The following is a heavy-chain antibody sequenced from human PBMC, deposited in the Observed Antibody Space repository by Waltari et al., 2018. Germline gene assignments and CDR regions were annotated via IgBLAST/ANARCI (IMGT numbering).Heavy chain of an antibody. J-gene: IGHJ6*03. V-gene: IGHV4-31*03. Sequence: QVQLQESGPGLVKPSQTLSLTCTVSGGSISSGGYYWSWIRQHPGKGLEWIGYIYYSGSNYYNPSLKSRVTISVDTSKNQFSLKLSSVTAADTAVYYCARDYGGNPRYYYYMDVWGKGTTVTVSS. CDR1: GGSISSGGYY. CDR3: ARDYGGNPRYYYYMDV. D-gene: IGHD4-17*01. CDR2: IYYSGSN.